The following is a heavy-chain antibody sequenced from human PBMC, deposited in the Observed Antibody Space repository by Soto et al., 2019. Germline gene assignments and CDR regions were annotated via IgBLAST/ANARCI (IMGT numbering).Heavy chain of an antibody. CDR1: GGTFSSYA. D-gene: IGHD2-2*01. J-gene: IGHJ6*02. CDR3: ARDPNIVVVPAAQYYYYGMDV. Sequence: QVQLVQSGAEVKKPGSSVKVSCKASGGTFSSYAISWVRQAPGQGLEWMGGIIPIFGTANYAQKFQGRVTITADKSTSTAYMELSSLRSEDTAVYYCARDPNIVVVPAAQYYYYGMDVWGQGTTVTVSS. V-gene: IGHV1-69*06. CDR2: IIPIFGTA.